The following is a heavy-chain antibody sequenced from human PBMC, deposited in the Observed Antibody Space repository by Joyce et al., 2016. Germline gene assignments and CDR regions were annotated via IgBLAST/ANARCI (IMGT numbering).Heavy chain of an antibody. J-gene: IGHJ4*02. CDR3: TRRNEGNFFLDY. Sequence: EVQLVESGGGLVQPGGSLRLSCAASGFSFNYYIMNWVRQAPGKGIDWISYITSTGSTRFYADSVKDRFTNSRDNAKNALYLQMNSLRDEDTAVYYCTRRNEGNFFLDYWGQGTLVTVSS. CDR2: ITSTGSTR. V-gene: IGHV3-48*02. D-gene: IGHD1-7*01. CDR1: GFSFNYYI.